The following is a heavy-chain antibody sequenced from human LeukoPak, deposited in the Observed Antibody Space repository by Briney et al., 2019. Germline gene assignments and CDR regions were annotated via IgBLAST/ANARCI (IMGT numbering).Heavy chain of an antibody. CDR1: GYTFTSYY. V-gene: IGHV1-46*01. J-gene: IGHJ5*02. CDR2: INPSGGST. Sequence: ASVKVSCKASGYTFTSYYMHWVRQAPGQGLEWMGIINPSGGSTSYAQKFQGRVTMTRDTSTSTVYMELSSLRSEDTAVYYCARASALYSSFSNWFDPWGQGTLVTVSS. CDR3: ARASALYSSFSNWFDP. D-gene: IGHD6-6*01.